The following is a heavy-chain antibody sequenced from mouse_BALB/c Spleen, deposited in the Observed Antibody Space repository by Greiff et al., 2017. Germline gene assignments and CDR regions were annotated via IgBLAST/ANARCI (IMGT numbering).Heavy chain of an antibody. D-gene: IGHD2-14*01. V-gene: IGHV1S16*01. CDR1: GYTFTSYY. CDR3: TTSGAYYRYDGSHFDY. CDR2: INPSNGGT. J-gene: IGHJ2*01. Sequence: LQESGAELVKPGASVKLSCKASGYTFTSYYMYWVKQRPGQGLEWIGGINPSNGGTNFNEKFKSKATLTVDKSSSTAYMQLSSLTSEDSAVYYCTTSGAYYRYDGSHFDYWGQGTTLTVSS.